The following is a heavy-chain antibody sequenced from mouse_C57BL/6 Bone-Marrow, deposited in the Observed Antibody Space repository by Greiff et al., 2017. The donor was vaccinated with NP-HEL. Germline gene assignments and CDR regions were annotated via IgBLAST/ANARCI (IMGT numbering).Heavy chain of an antibody. V-gene: IGHV5-16*01. CDR2: INYDGSST. D-gene: IGHD1-1*01. CDR1: GFTFSDYY. CDR3: ASDYYGSLWFAY. J-gene: IGHJ3*01. Sequence: EVKLLESEGGLVQPGSSMKLSCTASGFTFSDYYMPWVRQVPEKGLEWVANINYDGSSTYYPDSLKSRFILSRANAKNIIYLQMSSLTSEYTATYYCASDYYGSLWFAYWGQGTLVTVSA.